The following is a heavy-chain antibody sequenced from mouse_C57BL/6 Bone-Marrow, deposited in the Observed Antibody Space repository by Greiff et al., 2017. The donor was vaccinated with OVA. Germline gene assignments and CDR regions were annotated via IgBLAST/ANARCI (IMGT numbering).Heavy chain of an antibody. D-gene: IGHD1-1*01. CDR1: GYTFTDYY. V-gene: IGHV1-26*01. Sequence: EVQLQQSGPELVKPGASVKISCKASGYTFTDYYMNWVKQSHGKSLEWIGDINPNNGGTSYNQKFKGKATLTVDKSSSTAYMELRSLTSEDSAVYYCAREVYGSSFDYWGQGTTLTVSS. CDR3: AREVYGSSFDY. CDR2: INPNNGGT. J-gene: IGHJ2*01.